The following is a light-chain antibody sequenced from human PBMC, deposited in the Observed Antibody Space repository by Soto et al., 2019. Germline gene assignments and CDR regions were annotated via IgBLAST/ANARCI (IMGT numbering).Light chain of an antibody. CDR3: QPYSSMLS. Sequence: DIQMTQSPSSLSASVGDRVTIACQSSHDVSWNLNWFQQKPGEAPKLLIYDASNLERGVPSRISGSGSGPDYTLALSSQQPEDVATYYCQPYSSMLSFGGGTEV. J-gene: IGKJ4*01. V-gene: IGKV1-33*01. CDR2: DAS. CDR1: HDVSWN.